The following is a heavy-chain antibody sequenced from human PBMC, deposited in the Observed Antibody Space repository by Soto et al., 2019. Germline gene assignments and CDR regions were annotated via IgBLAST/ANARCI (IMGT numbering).Heavy chain of an antibody. CDR3: ATSYGNAWYTY. CDR2: IYYSGST. CDR1: GGSISSGGYY. V-gene: IGHV4-31*03. Sequence: SETLSLTCTVSGGSISSGGYYWSWIRQHPGKGLEWIGYIYYSGSTYYNPSLKSRLTISVDRSKNQFTLQLTSVTFEDTAVYYCATSYGNAWYTYWGQGTQVTVSS. J-gene: IGHJ4*02. D-gene: IGHD6-13*01.